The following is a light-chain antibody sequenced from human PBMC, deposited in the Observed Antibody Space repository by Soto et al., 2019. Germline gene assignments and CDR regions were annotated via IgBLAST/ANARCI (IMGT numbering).Light chain of an antibody. V-gene: IGLV1-51*01. CDR1: SSNIGSNY. CDR3: ASLTTTNFV. CDR2: DNT. J-gene: IGLJ1*01. Sequence: QSVLTQPPSVSAAPGQTVTISCAGSSSNIGSNYVSWYQHLPGTAPKLLIFDNTKRPSDIPDRFSGFKSGTSATLDIAGLQAEDEADYYCASLTTTNFVFGSGTKLTVL.